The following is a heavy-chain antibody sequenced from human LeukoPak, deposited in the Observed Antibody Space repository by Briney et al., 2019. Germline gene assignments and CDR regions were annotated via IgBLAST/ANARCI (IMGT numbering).Heavy chain of an antibody. V-gene: IGHV3-30*09. D-gene: IGHD3-10*01. CDR3: ARADYGSGSYYLYYYGMDV. CDR1: GFTFSSYA. CDR2: ISYDGTNK. J-gene: IGHJ6*02. Sequence: PGRSLRLSCAASGFTFSSYAMHWVRQAPGKGLEWVAVISYDGTNKYYADSVKGRFAISRDNSKDTLNLQMNSLRAEDTAVYYCARADYGSGSYYLYYYGMDVWGQGTTVTVSS.